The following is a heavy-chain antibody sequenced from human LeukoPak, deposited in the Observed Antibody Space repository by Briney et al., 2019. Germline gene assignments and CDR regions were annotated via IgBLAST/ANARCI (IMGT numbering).Heavy chain of an antibody. CDR1: GGSFSGYY. CDR3: ARLYSGSYIY. CDR2: INHSGST. V-gene: IGHV4-34*01. D-gene: IGHD1-26*01. J-gene: IGHJ4*02. Sequence: SETLSLTCAVYGGSFSGYYWSWIRQPPGKGLEWIGEINHSGSTNYNPSLKSRVTVSVDTSKNQFSLKLSSVTAADTAVYYCARLYSGSYIYWGQGTLVTVSS.